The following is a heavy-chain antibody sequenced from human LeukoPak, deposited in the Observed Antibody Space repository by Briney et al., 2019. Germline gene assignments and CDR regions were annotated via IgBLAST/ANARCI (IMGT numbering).Heavy chain of an antibody. V-gene: IGHV1-2*02. CDR1: GYTFTGYY. J-gene: IGHJ3*02. CDR2: INPNSGGT. CDR3: ARIKSTLDAFDI. D-gene: IGHD3-16*01. Sequence: ASVKVPCKASGYTFTGYYMHWVRQAPGQGLEWMGWINPNSGGTNYAQKFQGRVTMTRDTSISTAYMELSRLRSDDTAVYYCARIKSTLDAFDIWGQGTMVTVSS.